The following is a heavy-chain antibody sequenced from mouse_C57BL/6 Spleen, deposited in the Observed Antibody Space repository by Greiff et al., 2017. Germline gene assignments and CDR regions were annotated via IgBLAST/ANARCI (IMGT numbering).Heavy chain of an antibody. CDR3: ASRGPQLRPWFFDV. CDR2: ISNGGGST. D-gene: IGHD3-2*02. V-gene: IGHV5-12*01. CDR1: GFTFSDYY. J-gene: IGHJ1*03. Sequence: EVQGVESGGGLVQPGGSLKLSCAASGFTFSDYYMYWVRQTPEKRLEWVAYISNGGGSTYYPDTVKGRFTLSTDNAKNTLYLQMNRLKSEYTAIYYCASRGPQLRPWFFDVWGTGTTVTVSS.